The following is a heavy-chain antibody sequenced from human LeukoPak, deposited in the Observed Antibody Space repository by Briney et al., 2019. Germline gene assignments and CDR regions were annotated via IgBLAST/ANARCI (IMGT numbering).Heavy chain of an antibody. J-gene: IGHJ4*02. Sequence: GESLQISCKGFGYSFTSYWIGWVCQMPGKGLEWMGIIYPGDSDTKYSPSFQGQVTISADKSISTAYLQWSSLKASDTAVYYCARHGPGNYVGYWGQGTLVTVSS. CDR1: GYSFTSYW. CDR2: IYPGDSDT. V-gene: IGHV5-51*01. D-gene: IGHD6-13*01. CDR3: ARHGPGNYVGY.